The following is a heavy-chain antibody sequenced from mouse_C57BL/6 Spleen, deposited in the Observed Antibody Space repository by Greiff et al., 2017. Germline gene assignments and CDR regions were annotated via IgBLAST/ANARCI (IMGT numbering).Heavy chain of an antibody. CDR1: GFTFSSYA. J-gene: IGHJ3*01. V-gene: IGHV5S21*01. CDR3: TRREDYPAWFAY. D-gene: IGHD5-5*01. CDR2: ISSGGDYI. Sequence: EVHLVESGEGLVKPGGSLKLSCAASGFTFSSYAMSWVRQTPEKRLEWVAYISSGGDYIYYADTVKGRFTISRDNARNTLYLQMSSLKSEDTAMYYCTRREDYPAWFAYWGQGTLVTVSA.